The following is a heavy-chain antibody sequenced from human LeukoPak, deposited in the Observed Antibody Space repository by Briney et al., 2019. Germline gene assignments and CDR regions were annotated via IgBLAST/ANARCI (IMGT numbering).Heavy chain of an antibody. D-gene: IGHD2-2*01. V-gene: IGHV3-21*01. CDR3: AKRDQLLYAFDI. Sequence: PGGSLRLSCAASGFTFSSYSMNWVRQAPGKGLEWVSPISSSSSYIYYADSVKGRFTISRDNAKNSLYLQMNSLRAEDTAVYYCAKRDQLLYAFDIWGQGTMVTVSS. CDR2: ISSSSSYI. CDR1: GFTFSSYS. J-gene: IGHJ3*02.